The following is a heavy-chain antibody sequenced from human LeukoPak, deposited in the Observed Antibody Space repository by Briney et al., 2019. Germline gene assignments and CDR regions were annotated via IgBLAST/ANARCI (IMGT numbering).Heavy chain of an antibody. CDR2: IYGGGAT. CDR3: VRLLPASRHYFDY. J-gene: IGHJ4*02. D-gene: IGHD6-6*01. Sequence: PGGSLRVSCAASGLIVSSDYLACVRQAPGKGLEWISVIYGGGATYYADSVRGRFTISRDNSKNELFLQMNSLRVEDTAVYHCVRLLPASRHYFDYWGQGTLVTVSS. CDR1: GLIVSSDY. V-gene: IGHV3-53*01.